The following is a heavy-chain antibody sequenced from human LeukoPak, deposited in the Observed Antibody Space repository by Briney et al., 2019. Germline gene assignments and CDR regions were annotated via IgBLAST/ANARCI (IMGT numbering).Heavy chain of an antibody. V-gene: IGHV3-30*02. J-gene: IGHJ6*03. CDR3: AKEIPSYYYYMDV. Sequence: GGSLRLSCAASGFTFSSYSMNWVRQAPGKGLEWVAFIRYDGSNKYYADSVKGRFTISRDNSKNTLYLQMNSLRAEDTAVYYCAKEIPSYYYYMDVWGKGTTVTISS. CDR1: GFTFSSYS. CDR2: IRYDGSNK.